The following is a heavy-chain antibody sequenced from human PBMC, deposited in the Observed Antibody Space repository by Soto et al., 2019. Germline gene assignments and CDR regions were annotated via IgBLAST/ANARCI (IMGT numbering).Heavy chain of an antibody. J-gene: IGHJ2*01. CDR2: ITPIFGTA. Sequence: QVQLLQSGAEVKKPGSSVKVSCKASGVTFSSYAISWVRQAPGHGLEWMGGITPIFGTANYAQKFQGRVTITADESTIPAYMEVSSLRSEDTAVYYCARDEGELAYWPPRAWGRGTLVTVSS. CDR1: GVTFSSYA. D-gene: IGHD1-26*01. V-gene: IGHV1-69*01. CDR3: ARDEGELAYWPPRA.